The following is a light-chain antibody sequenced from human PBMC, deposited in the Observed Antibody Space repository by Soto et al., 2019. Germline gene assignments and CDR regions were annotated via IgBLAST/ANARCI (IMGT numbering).Light chain of an antibody. CDR3: AAWDVSLNGLYV. Sequence: QPVLTQPPSASGTPGQRVTISCSGSSSNIGSSSVNWYQQLPGTAPKLRIYNNNQWPSGGPDRFSRSKSGTSASLAISGLQSEDEADYYCAAWDVSLNGLYVFGTGTKLTVL. J-gene: IGLJ1*01. CDR2: NNN. V-gene: IGLV1-44*01. CDR1: SSNIGSSS.